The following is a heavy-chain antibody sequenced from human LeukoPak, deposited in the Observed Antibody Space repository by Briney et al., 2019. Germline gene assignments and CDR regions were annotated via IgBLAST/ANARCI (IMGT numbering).Heavy chain of an antibody. J-gene: IGHJ4*02. CDR3: ARSRYPHYLVY. CDR1: GFSFSSYW. D-gene: IGHD3-16*02. Sequence: QPGGSLTLSCGASGFSFSSYWMHWVRQAPGKGLMLVSRVNNDGSSTTYADSVEGRFTISRDNTRTTLYLQMNSLRAEDTAVYYCARSRYPHYLVYWGEGALVTVSS. V-gene: IGHV3-74*01. CDR2: VNNDGSST.